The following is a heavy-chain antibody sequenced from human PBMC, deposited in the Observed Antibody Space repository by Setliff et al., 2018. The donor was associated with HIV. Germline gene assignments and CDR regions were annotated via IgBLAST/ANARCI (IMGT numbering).Heavy chain of an antibody. Sequence: PGGSLRLSCVASGFTFSTFAMHWVRQAPGKGLEWVSVISYDGSRISYADSVKGRFTISRDDSKNTLYLQVNSLRPEDTAVYYCAKGTPKIYSSGWVPVPDYWGQGTLVTVSS. J-gene: IGHJ4*02. D-gene: IGHD6-19*01. V-gene: IGHV3-30*01. CDR1: GFTFSTFA. CDR3: AKGTPKIYSSGWVPVPDY. CDR2: ISYDGSRI.